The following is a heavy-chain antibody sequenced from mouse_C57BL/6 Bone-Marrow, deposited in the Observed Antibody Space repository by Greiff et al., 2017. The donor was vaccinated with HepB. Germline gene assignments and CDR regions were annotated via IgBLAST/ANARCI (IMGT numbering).Heavy chain of an antibody. CDR1: GYTFTDYE. CDR3: TRGGKGDY. Sequence: LVESGAELVRPGASVTLSCKASGYTFTDYEMHWVKQTPVHGLEWIGAIDPETGGTAYNQTFKGKAILTADKSSSTAYMELRSLTSEDSAVYYCTRGGKGDYWGQGTTLTVSS. CDR2: IDPETGGT. D-gene: IGHD2-1*01. V-gene: IGHV1-15*01. J-gene: IGHJ2*01.